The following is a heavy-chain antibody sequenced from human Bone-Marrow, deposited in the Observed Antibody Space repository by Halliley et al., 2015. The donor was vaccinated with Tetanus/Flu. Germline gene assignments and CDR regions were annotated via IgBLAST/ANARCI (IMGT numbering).Heavy chain of an antibody. D-gene: IGHD2-21*02. CDR2: MYYSGST. V-gene: IGHV4-61*08. CDR3: AGGGGTAYYYGMDV. Sequence: TLSLTCAVSGGSINSGGYFWSWIRQTPGKGLEWIGYMYYSGSTDYHPSLRSRVSISVDTSKNQFSLNLRSVTAADTAVYYCAGGGGTAYYYGMDVWGQGTTVTVSS. CDR1: GGSINSGGYF. J-gene: IGHJ6*02.